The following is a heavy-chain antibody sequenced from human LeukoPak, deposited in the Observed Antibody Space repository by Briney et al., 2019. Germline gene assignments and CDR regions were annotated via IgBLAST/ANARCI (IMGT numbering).Heavy chain of an antibody. Sequence: TGGSLRLSCAASGFTFSPYSMNWIRQAPGKGLEWVSYTTGSSNRIHYADSVRGRFTISRDNAMNSLHLQMNSLRDEDTAMYYCARSVEGAFDFWGQGTLVTVSS. CDR2: TTGSSNRI. V-gene: IGHV3-48*02. CDR1: GFTFSPYS. J-gene: IGHJ4*02. D-gene: IGHD6-19*01. CDR3: ARSVEGAFDF.